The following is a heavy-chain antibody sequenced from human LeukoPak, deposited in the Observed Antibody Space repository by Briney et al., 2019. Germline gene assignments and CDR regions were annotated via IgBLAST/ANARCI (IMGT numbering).Heavy chain of an antibody. Sequence: ASVKVSCKASGYTFTGSYMHWVRQAPGQGLEWMGWINPNSGGTNYAQKFQGRVTMTRDTSISTAYMELSRLRSDDTAVYYCATAPPAIQLWSHWGQGTLVTVSS. CDR2: INPNSGGT. CDR3: ATAPPAIQLWSH. J-gene: IGHJ4*02. D-gene: IGHD5-18*01. V-gene: IGHV1-2*02. CDR1: GYTFTGSY.